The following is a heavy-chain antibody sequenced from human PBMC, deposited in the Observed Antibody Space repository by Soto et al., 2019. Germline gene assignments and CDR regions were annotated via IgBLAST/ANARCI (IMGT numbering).Heavy chain of an antibody. V-gene: IGHV6-1*01. D-gene: IGHD1-1*01. J-gene: IGHJ6*03. Sequence: QVQLQQSSPGLVKPSQALSLTCDISGDSVSSNSAGWNWIRQTPSIGLEWLGRTYYKSKWYYTYAASVKNRITVSPDTSMNQFSLQLTSVTPEDTAVYYCARGSWDDVSGHYYMDVWDKGPTVTVSS. CDR3: ARGSWDDVSGHYYMDV. CDR2: TYYKSKWYY. CDR1: GDSVSSNSAG.